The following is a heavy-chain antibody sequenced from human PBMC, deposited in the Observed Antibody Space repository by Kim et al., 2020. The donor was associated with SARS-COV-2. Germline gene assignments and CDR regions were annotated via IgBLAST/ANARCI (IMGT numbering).Heavy chain of an antibody. V-gene: IGHV1-69*04. CDR2: IIPILGIA. CDR3: ARGTIVVVPAAMREGYGYYGMDV. Sequence: SVKVSCKASGGTFSSYAISWVRQAPGQGLEWMGRIIPILGIANYAQKFQGRVTITADKSTSTAYMELSSLRSEDTAVYYCARGTIVVVPAAMREGYGYYGMDVWGQGTTVTVSS. D-gene: IGHD2-2*01. CDR1: GGTFSSYA. J-gene: IGHJ6*02.